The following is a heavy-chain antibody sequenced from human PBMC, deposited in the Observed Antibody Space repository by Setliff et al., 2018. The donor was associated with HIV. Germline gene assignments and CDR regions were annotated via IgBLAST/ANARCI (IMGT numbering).Heavy chain of an antibody. D-gene: IGHD6-19*01. J-gene: IGHJ4*02. Sequence: SLNSGRVGVSWLRQPPGKALDWLALIYWDDDKRYSPSLRSRLTITKDTSKNQVLLTMTNMDPLDTATYYCAHNHLAVAGSHYFDYWGQGTLVTVSS. CDR1: SLNSGRVG. V-gene: IGHV2-5*02. CDR2: IYWDDDK. CDR3: AHNHLAVAGSHYFDY.